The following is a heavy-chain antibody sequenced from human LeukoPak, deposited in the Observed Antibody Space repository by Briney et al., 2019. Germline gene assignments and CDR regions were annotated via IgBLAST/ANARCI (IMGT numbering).Heavy chain of an antibody. CDR1: GYTFTGYY. CDR3: ATVKRCGFEGGALLCNDAFDI. CDR2: INPNSGGT. V-gene: IGHV1-2*02. D-gene: IGHD3-16*01. Sequence: GASVKVSCKASGYTFTGYYMHWVRQAPGQGLEWMGWINPNSGGTNYAQKFQGRVTMTRDTSISTAYMELSRLRSDDTAVYYCATVKRCGFEGGALLCNDAFDIWGQGTMVTVSS. J-gene: IGHJ3*02.